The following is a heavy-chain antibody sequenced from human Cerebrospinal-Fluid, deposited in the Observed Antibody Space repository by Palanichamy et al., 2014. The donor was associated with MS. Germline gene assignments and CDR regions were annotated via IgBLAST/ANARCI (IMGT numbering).Heavy chain of an antibody. V-gene: IGHV3-21*06. CDR1: GFTFSQYS. CDR2: ISRSSGHA. Sequence: GDGVVDGGRGPRLSCAASGFTFSQYSMNWVRLAPGKGLEWASSISRSSGHAYYADSVRGRLTISRDNAKNSVYLQMNDVRAEDTAIYYCAREYYYGSGTYYRGISYYYDGMDVWGQGTTVTVSS. D-gene: IGHD3-10*01. J-gene: IGHJ6*02. CDR3: AREYYYGSGTYYRGISYYYDGMDV.